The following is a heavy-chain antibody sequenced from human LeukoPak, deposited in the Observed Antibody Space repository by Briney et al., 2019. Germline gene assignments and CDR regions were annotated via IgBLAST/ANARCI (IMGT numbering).Heavy chain of an antibody. V-gene: IGHV3-23*01. CDR1: GFTFSGYS. CDR3: ANIKIAAFDY. Sequence: GGSLRLSCAASGFTFSGYSMHWVRRAPGKGLEWVSAISGSGGSTYYADSVKGRFTISRDNSKNTLYLQMNSLRAEDTAVYYCANIKIAAFDYWGQGTLVTVSS. D-gene: IGHD6-25*01. CDR2: ISGSGGST. J-gene: IGHJ4*02.